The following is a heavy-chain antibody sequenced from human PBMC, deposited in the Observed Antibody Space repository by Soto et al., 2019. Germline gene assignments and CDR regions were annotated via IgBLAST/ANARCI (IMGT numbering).Heavy chain of an antibody. J-gene: IGHJ6*02. CDR1: GYSFTSYW. D-gene: IGHD6-13*01. CDR2: IDPSDSYT. V-gene: IGHV5-10-1*01. Sequence: PGESLKISCKGSGYSFTSYWISWVRQMPGKGLEWMGRIDPSDSYTNYSPSFQGHVTISADKSISTAYLQWSSLKASDTAMYYCARKDVMLSRAAGSYYYGMDVWGQGTKVTVSS. CDR3: ARKDVMLSRAAGSYYYGMDV.